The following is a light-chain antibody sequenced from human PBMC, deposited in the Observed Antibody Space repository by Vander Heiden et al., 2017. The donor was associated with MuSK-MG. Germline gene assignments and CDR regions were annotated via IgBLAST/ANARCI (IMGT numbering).Light chain of an antibody. CDR1: QDSSKY. CDR2: DKS. Sequence: IQITHSPSSLAVSVGDRLTITCQASQDSSKYLNWYQQKPGKAPKLQIYDKSNLETGAESRFSGSRDGTDVNFTINSRQLEDIETYYCQQKDNLNPKLTFGQGTQLEI. J-gene: IGKJ5*01. CDR3: QQKDNLNPKLT. V-gene: IGKV1-33*01.